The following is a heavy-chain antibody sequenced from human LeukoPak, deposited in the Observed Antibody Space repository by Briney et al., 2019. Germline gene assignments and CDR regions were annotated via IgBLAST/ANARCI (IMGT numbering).Heavy chain of an antibody. CDR2: IYSGGST. CDR3: ARDYGSGSYYKHDAFDI. Sequence: GGSLRLSCAASGFTVSSNYMSWFRQAPGKGLEWVSVIYSGGSTYYADSVKGRFTISRDNSKNTLYLQMNSLRAEDTAVYYCARDYGSGSYYKHDAFDIWGQGTMVTVSS. V-gene: IGHV3-66*01. J-gene: IGHJ3*02. CDR1: GFTVSSNY. D-gene: IGHD3-10*01.